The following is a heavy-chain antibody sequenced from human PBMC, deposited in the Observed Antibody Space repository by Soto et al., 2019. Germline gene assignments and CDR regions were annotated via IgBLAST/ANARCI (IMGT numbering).Heavy chain of an antibody. Sequence: GGSLRLSCAASGFTFSSYAMSWVRQAPGKGLEWVSAISGSGGSTYYADSVKGRFTISRDNSKNTLYLQMNSLRAEDTAVYYCATSSPMIVLKTNEYRDYWGQGTLVTVSS. V-gene: IGHV3-23*01. D-gene: IGHD3-22*01. CDR1: GFTFSSYA. CDR3: ATSSPMIVLKTNEYRDY. J-gene: IGHJ4*02. CDR2: ISGSGGST.